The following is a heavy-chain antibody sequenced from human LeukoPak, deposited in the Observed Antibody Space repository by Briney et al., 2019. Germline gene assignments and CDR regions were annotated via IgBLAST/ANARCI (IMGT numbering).Heavy chain of an antibody. D-gene: IGHD3-9*01. Sequence: ASVKVSCKASGGTFSSYAISWVRQAPGQGLEWMGGIIPIFGTANYAQKFQGRVTITTDESTSTAYMELSSLRSEDTAVYYCARDQYYDILTSYSWFDPWGQGTLVTVSS. V-gene: IGHV1-69*05. CDR3: ARDQYYDILTSYSWFDP. CDR2: IIPIFGTA. J-gene: IGHJ5*02. CDR1: GGTFSSYA.